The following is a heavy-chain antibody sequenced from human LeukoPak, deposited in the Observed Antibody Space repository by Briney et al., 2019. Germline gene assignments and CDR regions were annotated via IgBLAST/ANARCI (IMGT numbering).Heavy chain of an antibody. J-gene: IGHJ5*02. CDR3: ASDPRRRYLNWFDP. V-gene: IGHV4-34*01. CDR1: GGSFSGYY. D-gene: IGHD3-16*02. Sequence: KPSETLSLTCAVYGGSFSGYYWSWIRQPPGKGLEWIGEINHTGSTNYNPSLKSRVTISVDTSKNQFSLKLSSVTAADTAVYYCASDPRRRYLNWFDPWGRGTLVTVSS. CDR2: INHTGST.